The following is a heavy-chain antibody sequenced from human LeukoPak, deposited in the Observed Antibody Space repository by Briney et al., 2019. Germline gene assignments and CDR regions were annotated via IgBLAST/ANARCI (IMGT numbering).Heavy chain of an antibody. CDR3: ARGSGSYLYYYYYGMDV. D-gene: IGHD1-26*01. Sequence: ASVKVSCKASGYTFTSYDIHWVRQATGQGLEWMGWMNPNSGNTGYAQKFQGRVTMTRNTSISTAYTELSSLRSEDTAVYYCARGSGSYLYYYYYGMDVWGQGTTVTVSS. CDR1: GYTFTSYD. V-gene: IGHV1-8*01. CDR2: MNPNSGNT. J-gene: IGHJ6*02.